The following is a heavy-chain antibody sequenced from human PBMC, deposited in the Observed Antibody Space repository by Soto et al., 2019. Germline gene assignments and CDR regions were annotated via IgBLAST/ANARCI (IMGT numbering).Heavy chain of an antibody. CDR2: IYSSGTT. CDR1: GISIDNYY. J-gene: IGHJ5*02. Sequence: PXETLSLTCTVSGISIDNYYCSWIRQSAGKGLEWIGRIYSSGTTNYNPSLKSRVTMSVDMSKSQFSLNVRSVTAADTAVYYCVRDVGGSGWFAPWGQGTLVTVSS. CDR3: VRDVGGSGWFAP. V-gene: IGHV4-4*07.